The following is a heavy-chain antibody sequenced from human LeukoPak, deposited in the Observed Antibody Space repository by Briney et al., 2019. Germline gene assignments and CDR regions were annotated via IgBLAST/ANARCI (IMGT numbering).Heavy chain of an antibody. CDR2: INPNSGGT. CDR3: ARDYYGSGSYFDYMDV. CDR1: GYTFTGYY. D-gene: IGHD3-10*01. J-gene: IGHJ6*03. V-gene: IGHV1-2*02. Sequence: ASVKVSCKASGYTFTGYYMHWVRQAPGQGLEWMGWINPNSGGTNYAQKCQGRVTMTRDTSISTAYMELSRLRSDDTAVYYCARDYYGSGSYFDYMDVWGKGTTVTVSS.